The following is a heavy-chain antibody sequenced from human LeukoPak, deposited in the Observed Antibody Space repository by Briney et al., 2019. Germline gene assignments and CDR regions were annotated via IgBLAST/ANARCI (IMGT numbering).Heavy chain of an antibody. CDR1: GGSFSGYY. J-gene: IGHJ3*02. CDR3: ARSANAFDI. V-gene: IGHV4-34*01. CDR2: INHSGST. Sequence: SETLSLTCAVYGGSFSGYYWSWIRQPPGKGLEWIGEINHSGSTNYNPSLKSRVTISVDTSKNQFSLKLSSVTAADTAVYYCARSANAFDIWGQGTMVTVSS.